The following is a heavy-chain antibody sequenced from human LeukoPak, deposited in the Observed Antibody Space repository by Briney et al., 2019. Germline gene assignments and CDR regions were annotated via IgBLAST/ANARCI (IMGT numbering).Heavy chain of an antibody. V-gene: IGHV1-8*01. Sequence: APVKVPCKASGYTFTSYDINWVRQATGQGLEWMGWMNPNSGNTGYAQKFQGRVTMTRNTSISTAYMELSSLRSEDTAVYYCARVERGYYGSGSRYGMDVWGQGTTVTVSS. J-gene: IGHJ6*02. D-gene: IGHD3-10*01. CDR2: MNPNSGNT. CDR3: ARVERGYYGSGSRYGMDV. CDR1: GYTFTSYD.